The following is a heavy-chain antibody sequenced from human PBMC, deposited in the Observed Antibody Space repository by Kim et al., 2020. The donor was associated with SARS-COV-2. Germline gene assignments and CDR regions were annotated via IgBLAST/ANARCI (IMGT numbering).Heavy chain of an antibody. J-gene: IGHJ2*01. V-gene: IGHV3-7*03. Sequence: GGSLRLSCAASGFTFSSYWMSWVRQAPGKRLEWVAIINLDGSAKYYVDFVKGRFTISRDNAENTLYLQMSSLSVEDTAVYYCASNRDWGSFDHGVRGTL. D-gene: IGHD7-27*01. CDR1: GFTFSSYW. CDR2: INLDGSAK. CDR3: ASNRDWGSFDH.